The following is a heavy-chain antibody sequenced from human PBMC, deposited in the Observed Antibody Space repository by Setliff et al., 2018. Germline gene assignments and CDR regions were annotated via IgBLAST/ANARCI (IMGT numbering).Heavy chain of an antibody. V-gene: IGHV4-31*03. CDR3: ARDPWQWLTTFTSAEYFQH. Sequence: PSETLSLTCTVSGGSISSGGYYWSWIRQHPGKGLEWIGYIYYSGSTHYNPSLKSRVTISVDTSKNQFSLKLSSVTAADTAVYYCARDPWQWLTTFTSAEYFQHWGQGTLVTVSS. CDR1: GGSISSGGYY. CDR2: IYYSGST. D-gene: IGHD6-19*01. J-gene: IGHJ1*01.